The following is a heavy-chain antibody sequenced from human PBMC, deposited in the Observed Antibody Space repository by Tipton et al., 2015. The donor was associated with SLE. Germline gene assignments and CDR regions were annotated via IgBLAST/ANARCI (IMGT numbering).Heavy chain of an antibody. CDR1: GFSFTTYG. CDR2: ISFDGINK. D-gene: IGHD5-24*01. Sequence: LSLTCAASGFSFTTYGMHWVRQAPGKGLEWVAVISFDGINKFYADSVKGRFTISRDNSKSTLFLQMNSLRAEDTAVYYCAKDPRDGHNSYLDYWGQGTLVTVSS. J-gene: IGHJ4*02. V-gene: IGHV3-30*18. CDR3: AKDPRDGHNSYLDY.